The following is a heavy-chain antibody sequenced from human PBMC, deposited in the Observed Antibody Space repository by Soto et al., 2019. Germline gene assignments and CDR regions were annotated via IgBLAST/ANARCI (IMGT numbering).Heavy chain of an antibody. Sequence: EVQLVESGGGLVQPGGSLRLSCAASGFIFTSYSMNWVRQAPGKGLEWLSYIRIDSNHIGYADSVRGRFTISSDIAKNSLYLQMNSLRHEDTAVYYCARDLSYAFDYWGQGTLVTVSS. CDR2: IRIDSNHI. CDR3: ARDLSYAFDY. CDR1: GFIFTSYS. D-gene: IGHD1-26*01. V-gene: IGHV3-48*02. J-gene: IGHJ4*02.